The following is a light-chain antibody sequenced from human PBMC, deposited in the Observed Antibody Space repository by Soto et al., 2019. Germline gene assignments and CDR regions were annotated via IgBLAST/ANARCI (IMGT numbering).Light chain of an antibody. Sequence: DTQRTQSPTSLSASVGDSVTITCRASQGINNYLAWYQQKPGKVPVLLIYSASTLKAGIPSRFSGSGAGTDFTLTISSLQPEDFATYYCQKYDSAPRTFGQGTNVDIK. CDR2: SAS. V-gene: IGKV1-27*01. CDR1: QGINNY. J-gene: IGKJ1*01. CDR3: QKYDSAPRT.